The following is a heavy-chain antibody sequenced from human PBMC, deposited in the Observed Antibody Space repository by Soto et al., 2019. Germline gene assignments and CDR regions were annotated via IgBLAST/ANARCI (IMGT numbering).Heavy chain of an antibody. Sequence: ASVKVSCKASGYIFTAYSMHWVRQAPGQGLEWVGWFNPNSGDTIYAQKFQGRVTLTGDTSISTAYMELYSLTSDDTAVYYCAREAAAVISLDYWGQGTLVTVSS. CDR1: GYIFTAYS. CDR3: AREAAAVISLDY. D-gene: IGHD6-13*01. CDR2: FNPNSGDT. J-gene: IGHJ4*02. V-gene: IGHV1-2*02.